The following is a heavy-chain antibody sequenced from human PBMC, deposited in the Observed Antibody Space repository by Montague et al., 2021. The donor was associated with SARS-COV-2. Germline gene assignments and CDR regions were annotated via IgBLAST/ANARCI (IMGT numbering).Heavy chain of an antibody. CDR1: GGSISSYY. CDR3: AGVYRPEWLVSVPAFDI. Sequence: SETLSLTCTVSGGSISSYYWSWIRQPPGKGLEWIGYSYNSGSTNYNPSLKSRVTISVDTSKNQFSLKLSSVTAADTAVYYCAGVYRPEWLVSVPAFDIWGQGTMVTVSS. D-gene: IGHD3-9*01. CDR2: SYNSGST. V-gene: IGHV4-59*01. J-gene: IGHJ3*02.